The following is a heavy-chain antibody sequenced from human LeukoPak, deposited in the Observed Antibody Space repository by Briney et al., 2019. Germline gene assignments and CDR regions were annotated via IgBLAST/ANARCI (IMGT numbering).Heavy chain of an antibody. J-gene: IGHJ4*02. CDR1: GDSISSSSNY. V-gene: IGHV4-39*01. Sequence: SETLSLTCTVSGDSISSSSNYWGWIRQPPGKGLEWIGSIYYSGTTYYNSSLKSRVTISVDTSKSQFSLNLASVTAADTAVYYCVRHISVVRGETFDFWGQGSLVTVSS. CDR3: VRHISVVRGETFDF. D-gene: IGHD3-10*01. CDR2: IYYSGTT.